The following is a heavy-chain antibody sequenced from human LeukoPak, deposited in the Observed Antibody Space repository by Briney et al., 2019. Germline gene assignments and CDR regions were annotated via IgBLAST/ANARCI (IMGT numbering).Heavy chain of an antibody. CDR1: GGSFSNYY. CDR2: VNHSGSI. J-gene: IGHJ6*02. D-gene: IGHD5-12*01. CDR3: ARDSVATIDYYGMDV. V-gene: IGHV4-34*01. Sequence: PSETLSLTCAVYGGSFSNYYWNWIRQPPGKGLEWIGEVNHSGSIKYNPALKSRVTISEDTSKNQFSLKLSSVTAADTAVYYCARDSVATIDYYGMDVWGQGTTVTVSS.